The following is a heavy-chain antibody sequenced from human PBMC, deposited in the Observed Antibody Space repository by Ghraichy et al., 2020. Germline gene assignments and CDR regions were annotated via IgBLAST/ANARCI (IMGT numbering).Heavy chain of an antibody. CDR2: IYYSGST. CDR1: GGSISSYY. V-gene: IGHV4-59*01. CDR3: ARDREYYGMDV. J-gene: IGHJ6*02. Sequence: ETLSLTCTVSGGSISSYYWSWIRQPPGKGLEWIGYIYYSGSTNYNPSLKSRVTISVDTSKNQFSLKLSSVTAADTAVYYCARDREYYGMDVWGQGTTVTVSS.